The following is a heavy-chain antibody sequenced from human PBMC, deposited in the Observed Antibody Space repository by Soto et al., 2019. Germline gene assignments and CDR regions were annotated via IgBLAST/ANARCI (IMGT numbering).Heavy chain of an antibody. CDR1: GYTFINYH. V-gene: IGHV1-18*01. CDR3: AKSPRGEMATD. CDR2: INTYNGMT. Sequence: QVQLVQSGGEVKKPGASVTVAFKAYGYTFINYHITWVRQAHGQGLEWMAWINTYNGMTDYAQRFQGRVTMTRDTSTSTAYMELRNLGSDDTAVCFCAKSPRGEMATDWGQGTLVTVSS. D-gene: IGHD5-12*01. J-gene: IGHJ4*02.